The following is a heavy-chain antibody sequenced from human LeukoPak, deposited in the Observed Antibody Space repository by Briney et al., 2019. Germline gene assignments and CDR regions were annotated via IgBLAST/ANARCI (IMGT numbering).Heavy chain of an antibody. CDR3: ARDRHIGYYYYGMDV. J-gene: IGHJ6*02. CDR2: IYYSGNT. CDR1: GGSISSSSFY. Sequence: SETLSLTCTVSGGSISSSSFYWGWIRQPPRKGLEWIGNIYYSGNTYYNPSLKSRVTISVDTSKNQFSLQLNSVTPEDTAVYYCARDRHIGYYYYGMDVWGQGTTVTVSS. D-gene: IGHD2-21*01. V-gene: IGHV4-39*02.